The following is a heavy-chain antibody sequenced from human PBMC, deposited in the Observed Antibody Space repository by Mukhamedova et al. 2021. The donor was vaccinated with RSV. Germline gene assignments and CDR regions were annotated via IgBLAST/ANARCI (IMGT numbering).Heavy chain of an antibody. V-gene: IGHV3-9*01. CDR3: AKKGTAYTTNWYGGFDF. Sequence: YNRDAIGYADSVKGRFTISRDNAKNSLYLQMNSLRADDTAFYYCAKKGTAYTTNWYGGFDFWGQGTLVTVSS. J-gene: IGHJ4*02. D-gene: IGHD3-16*01. CDR2: YNRDAI.